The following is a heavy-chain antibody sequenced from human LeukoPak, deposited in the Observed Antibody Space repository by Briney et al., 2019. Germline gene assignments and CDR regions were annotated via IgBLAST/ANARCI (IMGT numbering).Heavy chain of an antibody. CDR2: ISYDGSNK. V-gene: IGHV3-30*14. D-gene: IGHD1-26*01. CDR1: GFTFSSYA. Sequence: GGSLRLSCAASGFTFSSYAMSWVRQAPGKGLEWVAVISYDGSNKYYADSVKGRFTISRDNSKNTLYLQMNSLRAEDTAVYYCARGLPSGSYYFDYWGQGTLVTVSS. J-gene: IGHJ4*02. CDR3: ARGLPSGSYYFDY.